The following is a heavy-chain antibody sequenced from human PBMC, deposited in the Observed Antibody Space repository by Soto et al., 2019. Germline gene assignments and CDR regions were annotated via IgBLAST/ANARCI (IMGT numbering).Heavy chain of an antibody. CDR1: GASISSSNW. CDR2: IYHSGST. J-gene: IGHJ4*02. D-gene: IGHD6-13*01. Sequence: SETLSLTCAVSGASISSSNWWSWVRQPPGKGLEWIGEIYHSGSTNYNPSLKSRVTISVDKSKNQFSLKLSSVTAADTAVYYCARVLAAAGTSTKNYFDYWGQGTLVTVSS. CDR3: ARVLAAAGTSTKNYFDY. V-gene: IGHV4-4*02.